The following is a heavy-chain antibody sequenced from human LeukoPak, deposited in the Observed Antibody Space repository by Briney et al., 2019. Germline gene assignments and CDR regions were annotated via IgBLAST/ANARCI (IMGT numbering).Heavy chain of an antibody. CDR3: ARAGYYDSSGYYCDAFDI. CDR1: GGSISSSSYY. J-gene: IGHJ3*02. V-gene: IGHV4-39*07. Sequence: SETLSLTCTVSGGSISSSSYYWGWIRQPPGKGLEWIGSIYYSGSTYYNPSLKSRVTISVDTSKNQFSLKLSSVTAADTAVYYCARAGYYDSSGYYCDAFDIWGQGTMVTVSS. D-gene: IGHD3-22*01. CDR2: IYYSGST.